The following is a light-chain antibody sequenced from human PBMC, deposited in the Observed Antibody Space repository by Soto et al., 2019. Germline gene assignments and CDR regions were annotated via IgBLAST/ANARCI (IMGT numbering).Light chain of an antibody. CDR1: SSDVGTYNY. CDR3: SSYASSSTVV. V-gene: IGLV2-14*01. CDR2: DIS. J-gene: IGLJ2*01. Sequence: QSALTQPASVSGSPGQSITISCTGTSSDVGTYNYVSWYQQHPGKAPHLMIYDISRRPSGVSNRFSGSKSGNTASLTISGLQAEDDADYYCSSYASSSTVVFGGGTKLTVL.